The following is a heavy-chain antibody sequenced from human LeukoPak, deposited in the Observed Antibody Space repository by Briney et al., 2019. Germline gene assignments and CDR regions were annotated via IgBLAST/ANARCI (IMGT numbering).Heavy chain of an antibody. CDR1: GFTFSSYS. D-gene: IGHD3-10*01. CDR2: ISSSSTTI. CDR3: ARAYYYGSGQPFDP. J-gene: IGHJ5*02. V-gene: IGHV3-48*04. Sequence: GGSLRLSCAASGFTFSSYSMNWVRQAPGKGLEWVPYISSSSTTIYYADSVKGRFAISRDNAKNSLFLQMNSLRAEDTAVYYCARAYYYGSGQPFDPWGQGTLVTVSS.